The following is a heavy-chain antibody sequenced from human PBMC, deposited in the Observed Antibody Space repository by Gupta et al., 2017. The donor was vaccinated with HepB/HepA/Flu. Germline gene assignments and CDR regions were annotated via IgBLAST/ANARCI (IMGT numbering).Heavy chain of an antibody. CDR3: ARVGIGSGGYNGLSGNFDY. CDR2: IYPNSGDT. D-gene: IGHD6-19*01. Sequence: QVQLVQSGAEVKKPGASVKVSCKASGYTFNVYYLHWVRQAPGQGLEWLGWIYPNSGDTNYAQEFQGRVTMTRDTSISTAYMELITLRSDDTAVYYCARVGIGSGGYNGLSGNFDYWGQGTLVTVSS. V-gene: IGHV1-2*02. J-gene: IGHJ4*02. CDR1: GYTFNVYY.